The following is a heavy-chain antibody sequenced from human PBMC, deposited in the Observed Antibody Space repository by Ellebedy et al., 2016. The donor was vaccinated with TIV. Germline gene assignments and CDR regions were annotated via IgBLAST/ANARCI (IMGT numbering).Heavy chain of an antibody. Sequence: AASVKVSCKASGYTFTSYAISWVRQAPGQGLEWMGWISTYNGNTNYAQKLQGRVTMTTDTSTTTAYMELRSLRSDDTAVYFCARDGDIVVGGVFDIWGQGTMVTVSA. CDR3: ARDGDIVVGGVFDI. CDR2: ISTYNGNT. V-gene: IGHV1-18*01. J-gene: IGHJ3*02. D-gene: IGHD2-15*01. CDR1: GYTFTSYA.